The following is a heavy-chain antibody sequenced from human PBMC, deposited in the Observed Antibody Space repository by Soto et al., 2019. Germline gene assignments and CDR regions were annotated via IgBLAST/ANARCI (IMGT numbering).Heavy chain of an antibody. D-gene: IGHD3-22*01. CDR3: ARSNSGDYYDSSGYYPQYYYYYYGMDV. CDR1: GFTFSSYA. CDR2: ISYDGSNK. J-gene: IGHJ6*02. V-gene: IGHV3-30-3*01. Sequence: QVQLVESGGGVVQPGRSLRLSCAASGFTFSSYAMHWVRQAPGKGLEWVAVISYDGSNKYYADYVKGRFTISIDNCKNTLYLQMNSLRAEDKAVYYCARSNSGDYYDSSGYYPQYYYYYYGMDVWGQGTTVTVSS.